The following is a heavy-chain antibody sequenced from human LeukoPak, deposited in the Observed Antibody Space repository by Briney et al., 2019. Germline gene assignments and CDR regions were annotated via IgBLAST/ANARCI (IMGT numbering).Heavy chain of an antibody. CDR3: ARSLIVVVPAAIHGMNV. J-gene: IGHJ6*02. CDR1: GYTFTSYE. CDR2: MNPNSGNT. Sequence: ASVKVSCKASGYTFTSYEINWVRQATGQGLEWMGWMNPNSGNTGYAQKFQGRVTMTRNTSISTAYMELSSLRSEDTAVYYCARSLIVVVPAAIHGMNVWGQGTTVTVSS. D-gene: IGHD2-2*01. V-gene: IGHV1-8*01.